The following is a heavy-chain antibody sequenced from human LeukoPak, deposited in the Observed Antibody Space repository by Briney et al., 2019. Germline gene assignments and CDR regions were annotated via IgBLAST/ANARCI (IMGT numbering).Heavy chain of an antibody. CDR3: ARDQYDTWSRRGNFDS. D-gene: IGHD3-3*01. V-gene: IGHV3-7*03. CDR2: IKLDGSEK. J-gene: IGHJ4*02. CDR1: GFTFGKYW. Sequence: GGSLRLSCVASGFTFGKYWMSWGRQAPGKGLEWVANIKLDGSEKNYVDSVKGRFTISRDNTKNSLYLQMNSLRAEDTAVFYCARDQYDTWSRRGNFDSWGQGTLVIVSS.